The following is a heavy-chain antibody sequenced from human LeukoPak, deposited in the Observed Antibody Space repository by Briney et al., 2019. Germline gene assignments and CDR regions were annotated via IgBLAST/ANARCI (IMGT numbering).Heavy chain of an antibody. D-gene: IGHD3-10*01. CDR3: ARYYGSGSYPPPDY. J-gene: IGHJ4*02. Sequence: PGGSLRLSCAASGFTFSSYWMSWVRQAPGKGLEWVANIKQDGSEKYYVDSAKGRFTISRDNAKNSLYLQMNSLRAEDTAVYYCARYYGSGSYPPPDYWGQGTLVTVSS. CDR1: GFTFSSYW. V-gene: IGHV3-7*01. CDR2: IKQDGSEK.